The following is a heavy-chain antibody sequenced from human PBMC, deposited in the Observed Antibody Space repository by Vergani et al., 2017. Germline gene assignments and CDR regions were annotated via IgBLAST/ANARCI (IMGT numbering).Heavy chain of an antibody. D-gene: IGHD5-18*01. CDR1: GGSFSGYY. V-gene: IGHV4-34*01. J-gene: IGHJ6*03. CDR3: ARVHGYSYGYYYYYYMDV. Sequence: QVQLQQWGAGLLKPSETLSLTCAVYGGSFSGYYWSWIRQPPGKGLEWIGEINHSGSTNYNPSLKSRVTISVDTSKNQFSLKLSSVTAADTAVYYCARVHGYSYGYYYYYYMDVWGKGP. CDR2: INHSGST.